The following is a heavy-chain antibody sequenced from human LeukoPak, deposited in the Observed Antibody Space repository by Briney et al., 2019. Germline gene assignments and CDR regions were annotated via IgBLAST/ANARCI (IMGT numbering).Heavy chain of an antibody. Sequence: PSETLSLTCTVSGVSITSSSYYWGWIRQPPGKGLEWIGSIYYSGTAYYNPSLQSRVTISIDTSKNQFSLNLYSVTAADTAVYYCAREPFNPWEERRFDPWGQGTLVTVSS. D-gene: IGHD1-26*01. CDR2: IYYSGTA. V-gene: IGHV4-39*07. CDR1: GVSITSSSYY. CDR3: AREPFNPWEERRFDP. J-gene: IGHJ5*02.